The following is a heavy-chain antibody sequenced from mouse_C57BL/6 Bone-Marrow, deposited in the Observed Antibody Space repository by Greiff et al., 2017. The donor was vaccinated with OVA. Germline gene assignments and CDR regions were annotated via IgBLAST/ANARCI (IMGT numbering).Heavy chain of an antibody. J-gene: IGHJ3*01. CDR1: GFTFSSYG. V-gene: IGHV5-6*02. CDR3: ARRAYYSNPAWFAY. D-gene: IGHD2-5*01. CDR2: ISSGGSYT. Sequence: EVMLVESGGDLVKPGGSLKLSCAASGFTFSSYGMSWVRQTPDKRLEWVATISSGGSYTYYPDSVKGRFTISRDNAKNTLYLQMSSLKSEDTAMYYCARRAYYSNPAWFAYWGQGTLVTVSA.